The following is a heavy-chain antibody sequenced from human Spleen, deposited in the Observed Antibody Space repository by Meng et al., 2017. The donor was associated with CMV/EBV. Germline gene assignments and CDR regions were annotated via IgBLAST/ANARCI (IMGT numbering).Heavy chain of an antibody. CDR2: ISAYNGNT. CDR3: ARVPITMVGWFDP. D-gene: IGHD3-10*01. CDR1: GYTFITSG. V-gene: IGHV1-18*01. Sequence: NASGYTFITSGVTWVRQAPGQGLEWMGWISAYNGNTTYAQKLQGRVTMTTDTSTSTAYMELRSLRSDDTAVYYCARVPITMVGWFDPWGQGTLVTVSS. J-gene: IGHJ5*02.